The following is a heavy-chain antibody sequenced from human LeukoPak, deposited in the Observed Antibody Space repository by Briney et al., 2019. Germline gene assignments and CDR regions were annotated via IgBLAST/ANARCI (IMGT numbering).Heavy chain of an antibody. Sequence: PGGSLRLSCAASGLTFSSYEMNWVRQAPGKGLEWVSLIRSIVTSIDYVDSVKGRFTISRDNAKNSLYLQMDSLRAEDTAVYYCARGISSSYHRHFDYWGQGILATVSS. CDR1: GLTFSSYE. D-gene: IGHD6-13*01. V-gene: IGHV3-48*03. CDR2: IRSIVTSI. J-gene: IGHJ4*02. CDR3: ARGISSSYHRHFDY.